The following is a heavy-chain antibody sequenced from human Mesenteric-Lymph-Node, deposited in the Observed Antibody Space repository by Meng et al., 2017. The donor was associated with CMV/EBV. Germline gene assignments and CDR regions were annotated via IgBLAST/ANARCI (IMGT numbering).Heavy chain of an antibody. CDR1: GGSFSGYF. Sequence: QVQLQQWGAGLLKPSETLSLTCAVYGGSFSGYFWSCIRQPPGKGLEWIGEINHSGVPNYNPYLKSRVTISLDRSKNQFSLKLSSVTAEDTAVYYCARGSDIPVNNYWGQGTLVTVSS. D-gene: IGHD2-15*01. V-gene: IGHV4-34*01. CDR3: ARGSDIPVNNY. CDR2: INHSGVP. J-gene: IGHJ4*02.